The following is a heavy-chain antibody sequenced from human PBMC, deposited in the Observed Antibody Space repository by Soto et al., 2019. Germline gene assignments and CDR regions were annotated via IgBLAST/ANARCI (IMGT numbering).Heavy chain of an antibody. J-gene: IGHJ2*01. Sequence: QVQLVQSGAEVKKPGSSVKVSCKASGGTFSSYAISWVRQAPGQGLEWMGGIIPIFGTANYAQKFQGRVTITADESTSTAYTELSSLRFEDTAVYYCARDLYCGDYSWYFDLCGRGTLVTVSS. CDR1: GGTFSSYA. V-gene: IGHV1-69*12. D-gene: IGHD4-17*01. CDR2: IIPIFGTA. CDR3: ARDLYCGDYSWYFDL.